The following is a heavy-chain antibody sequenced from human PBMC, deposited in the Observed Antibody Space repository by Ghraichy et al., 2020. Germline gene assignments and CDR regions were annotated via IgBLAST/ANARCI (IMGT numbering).Heavy chain of an antibody. CDR1: GFIFSDYW. CDR2: IKKDGSEK. V-gene: IGHV3-7*01. CDR3: ARDLGSGWSFDS. D-gene: IGHD6-19*01. Sequence: LSLTCAASGFIFSDYWMSWVRQAPGKGLEWVANIKKDGSEKYYVDSVKGRFTISRDNAKNSLYLQMNSLRAEDMAVYYCARDLGSGWSFDSWGQGTLVTVSS. J-gene: IGHJ4*02.